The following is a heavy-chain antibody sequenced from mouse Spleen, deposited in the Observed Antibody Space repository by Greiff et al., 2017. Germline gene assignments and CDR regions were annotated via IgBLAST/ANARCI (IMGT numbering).Heavy chain of an antibody. CDR3: TVDGSCFAH. V-gene: IGHV14-1*01. Sequence: EVKLQQSGAELVKPGASVKLSCTASGFNIKGYYMNWVKQRPEQGLEWIGRIDPEDGDTDYAPKFKGKATMTADTSSNTAYLQLSSLTAEDTAVYYSTVDGSCFAHWGQGTLVTVSA. D-gene: IGHD1-1*02. CDR1: GFNIKGYY. CDR2: IDPEDGDT. J-gene: IGHJ3*01.